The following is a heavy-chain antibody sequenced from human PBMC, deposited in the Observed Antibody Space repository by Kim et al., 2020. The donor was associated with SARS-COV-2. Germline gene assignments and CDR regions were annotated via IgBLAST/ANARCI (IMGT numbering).Heavy chain of an antibody. CDR2: TSFDGSNK. J-gene: IGHJ6*02. V-gene: IGHV3-30*18. D-gene: IGHD3-22*01. CDR3: AKEKYYDASGSNFYGMDV. CDR1: GFTFSYFA. Sequence: GGSLRLSCAASGFTFSYFAIHWVRQAPGKGLEWVAVTSFDGSNKFYADSVKGRFTIARDNSKSILHLQMNVLRAEDTAVYYCAKEKYYDASGSNFYGMDVWGQGTTVTVSS.